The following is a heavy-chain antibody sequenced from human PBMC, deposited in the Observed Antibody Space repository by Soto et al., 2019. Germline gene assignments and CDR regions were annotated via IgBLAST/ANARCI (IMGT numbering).Heavy chain of an antibody. CDR2: IYPGDSDT. Sequence: LGESLKISCKGSGYTFTTFLICWVRQLPVKGLEWMGIIYPGDSDTRYSPSFRGQVTISADKSITTVYLQWSSLKASDTAMYYCAKLSHLDGDYAGAFDIWGQGTMVTVSS. CDR3: AKLSHLDGDYAGAFDI. CDR1: GYTFTTFL. J-gene: IGHJ3*02. V-gene: IGHV5-51*01. D-gene: IGHD4-17*01.